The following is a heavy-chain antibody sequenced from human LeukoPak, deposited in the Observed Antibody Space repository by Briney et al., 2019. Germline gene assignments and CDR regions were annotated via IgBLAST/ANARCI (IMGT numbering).Heavy chain of an antibody. J-gene: IGHJ3*02. CDR1: GFTFSSYG. Sequence: GGSLRLSCAASGFTFSSYGMHWVRQAPGKGLEWVAVISYDGSNKYYADSVKGRFTISRDNSKNTLYLQMNSLRAEDTAVYYCAKDSLAAAVTSNAFDIWGQGTMVTVSS. D-gene: IGHD6-13*01. V-gene: IGHV3-30*18. CDR3: AKDSLAAAVTSNAFDI. CDR2: ISYDGSNK.